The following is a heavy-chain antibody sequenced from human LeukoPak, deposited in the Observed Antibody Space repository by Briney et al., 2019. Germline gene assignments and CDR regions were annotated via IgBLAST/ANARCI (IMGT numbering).Heavy chain of an antibody. V-gene: IGHV1-3*01. D-gene: IGHD3-10*01. CDR3: ARGFTMVRGVITVPTYYFDY. CDR1: GYTFTSYA. Sequence: ASVKVSCKASGYTFTSYAMHWVRQAPGQRLEWMGWINAGNGNTKYSQKFQGRVTITRDTSASTAYMELSRLRSDDTAVYYCARGFTMVRGVITVPTYYFDYWGQGTLVTVSS. CDR2: INAGNGNT. J-gene: IGHJ4*02.